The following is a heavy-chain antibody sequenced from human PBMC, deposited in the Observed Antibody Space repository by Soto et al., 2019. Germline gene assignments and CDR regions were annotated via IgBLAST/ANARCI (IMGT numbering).Heavy chain of an antibody. CDR2: ISPDGSTT. Sequence: TGGSLRLSCAASGFPFSSFWMHLVRQSPGKGLDWVSRISPDGSTTSYADSVKGRFTISRDNAKSTLYLQMNSLRAEDTAVYYSADARRPTCYWGLGTMVPVAS. CDR1: GFPFSSFW. CDR3: ADARRPTCY. V-gene: IGHV3-74*01. J-gene: IGHJ4*01.